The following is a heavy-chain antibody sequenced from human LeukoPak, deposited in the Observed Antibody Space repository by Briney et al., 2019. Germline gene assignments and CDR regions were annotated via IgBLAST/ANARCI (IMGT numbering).Heavy chain of an antibody. D-gene: IGHD6-6*01. CDR1: GGSFSGYY. CDR3: ARKYSSSSFESFRY. CDR2: INHSGST. J-gene: IGHJ4*02. Sequence: SETLSLTCAVYGGSFSGYYWSWIRQPPGKGLEWLGEINHSGSTNYNPSLKSRVTISVDTSKNQFSLKLSSVTAADTAVYYCARKYSSSSFESFRYWGQGTLVTVSS. V-gene: IGHV4-34*01.